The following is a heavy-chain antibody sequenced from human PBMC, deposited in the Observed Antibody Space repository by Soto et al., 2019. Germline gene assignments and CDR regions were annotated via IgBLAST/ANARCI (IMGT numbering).Heavy chain of an antibody. Sequence: GESLKISCTGFGYTFTTFWISWVRQMPGKGLEWLGRVDPRDSYVTYNPSFEGHVTISADKSISTAYLQWGSLKASDTAMYFCARMYCTTTTCDSWFDPWGQGTLVTVSS. CDR2: VDPRDSYV. CDR1: GYTFTTFW. D-gene: IGHD2-8*01. V-gene: IGHV5-10-1*01. CDR3: ARMYCTTTTCDSWFDP. J-gene: IGHJ5*02.